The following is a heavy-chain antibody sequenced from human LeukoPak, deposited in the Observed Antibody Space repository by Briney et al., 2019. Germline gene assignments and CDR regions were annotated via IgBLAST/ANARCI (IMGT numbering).Heavy chain of an antibody. Sequence: SETLSLTCAVYGVSFSGYYWSWIRQPPGKGLEWIGEINHSGSTNYNPSLKSRVTISVDTSKNQFSLKLSSVTAADTAVYYCARIWLSGWYRGYFDYWGQGTLVTVSS. J-gene: IGHJ4*02. CDR1: GVSFSGYY. V-gene: IGHV4-34*01. CDR2: INHSGST. CDR3: ARIWLSGWYRGYFDY. D-gene: IGHD6-19*01.